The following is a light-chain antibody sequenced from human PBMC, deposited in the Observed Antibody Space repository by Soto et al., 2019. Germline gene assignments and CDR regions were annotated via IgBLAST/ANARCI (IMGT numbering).Light chain of an antibody. V-gene: IGLV2-8*01. CDR1: KNDIGVYDF. CDR3: KSYAGSNTYV. J-gene: IGLJ1*01. Sequence: QSALTQPPAASGSPGQSVTISCTGTKNDIGVYDFVSWYQHHPGKAPRLIIYEVGQRPSGVPDRFSGSKSGNTASLTVSGLQAADDADYFCKSYAGSNTYVFGSGTKVNAL. CDR2: EVG.